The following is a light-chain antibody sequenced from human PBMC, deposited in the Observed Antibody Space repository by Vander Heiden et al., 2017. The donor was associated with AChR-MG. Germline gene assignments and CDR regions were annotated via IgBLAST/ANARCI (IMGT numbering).Light chain of an antibody. CDR1: SSKIGTDYD. CDR3: QSYDSSLSGYV. CDR2: GNS. V-gene: IGLV1-40*01. Sequence: QSVLTPPPSVSGAPGQRVPIPCPGSSSKIGTDYDVHWYQHLPGTAPKLLIYGNSNRPSGVPDRFSGSKSGTSASLAITGLQAEDEADYYCQSYDSSLSGYVFGTGTKVTVL. J-gene: IGLJ1*01.